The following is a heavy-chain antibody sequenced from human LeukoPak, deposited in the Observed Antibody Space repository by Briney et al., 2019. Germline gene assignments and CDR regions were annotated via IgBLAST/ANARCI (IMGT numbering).Heavy chain of an antibody. V-gene: IGHV3-30*04. CDR1: GFTFSRYA. CDR2: ISYDGSNK. Sequence: GRSLRLSCAASGFTFSRYAMHWVRQAPGKGLEWVAVISYDGSNKYYADSVKGRFTISRDNSENTLYLQMNSLRAEDTAVYYCARDPYTVVVPAADYWGQGTLVTVSS. D-gene: IGHD2-2*01. CDR3: ARDPYTVVVPAADY. J-gene: IGHJ4*02.